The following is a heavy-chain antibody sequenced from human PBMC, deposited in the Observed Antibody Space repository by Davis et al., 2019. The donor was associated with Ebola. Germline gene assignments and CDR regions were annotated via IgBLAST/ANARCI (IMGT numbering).Heavy chain of an antibody. V-gene: IGHV7-4-1*02. Sequence: AASVKVSCKASGYTFTSYAMNWVRQAPGQGLEWMGWINTNTGNPTYAQGFTGRFVFSLDTSVSTAYLQISSLKAEDTAVYYCASLAPMVRGYYYYGMDVWGKGTTVTVSS. CDR2: INTNTGNP. CDR1: GYTFTSYA. J-gene: IGHJ6*04. D-gene: IGHD3-10*01. CDR3: ASLAPMVRGYYYYGMDV.